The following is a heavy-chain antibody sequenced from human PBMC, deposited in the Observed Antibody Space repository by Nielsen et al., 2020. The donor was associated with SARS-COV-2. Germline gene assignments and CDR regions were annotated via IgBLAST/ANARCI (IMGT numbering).Heavy chain of an antibody. D-gene: IGHD6-13*01. CDR2: IYSGGST. Sequence: VRQMPGKGLEWVSVIYSGGSTYYADSVKGRFTISRDNSKNTLYLQMNSLRAEDTAVYYCARERYSSSWYDSWGQGTLVTVSS. CDR3: ARERYSSSWYDS. V-gene: IGHV3-53*01. J-gene: IGHJ5*01.